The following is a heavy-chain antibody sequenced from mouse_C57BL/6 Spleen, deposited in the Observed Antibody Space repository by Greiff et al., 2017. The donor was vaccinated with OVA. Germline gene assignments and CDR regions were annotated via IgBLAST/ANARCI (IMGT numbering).Heavy chain of an antibody. CDR1: GYTFTSYW. CDR3: ARGYDYGGYFDY. J-gene: IGHJ2*01. CDR2: INPSSGYT. D-gene: IGHD1-1*02. Sequence: VQLQQSGAELAKPGASVKLSCKASGYTFTSYWMHWVKQRPGQGLEWIGYINPSSGYTKYNQKFKVKATLTADKSSSTAYMQLSSLTYEDSAVYYCARGYDYGGYFDYWGQGTTLTVSS. V-gene: IGHV1-7*01.